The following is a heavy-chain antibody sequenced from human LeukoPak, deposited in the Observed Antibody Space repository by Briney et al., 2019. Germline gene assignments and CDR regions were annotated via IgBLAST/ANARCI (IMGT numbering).Heavy chain of an antibody. CDR1: GFTCSNYW. V-gene: IGHV3-7*01. J-gene: IGHJ4*02. CDR2: INQDGSEE. Sequence: GGSLRLYCAASGFTCSNYWMTWVRQAPGKGLEWVAHINQDGSEEHYMDSVKARFTISRDNAKNSLSLQMNSLRAEDTAVYYCVRDGGVSGYDLLDYWGQGTLVTVSS. CDR3: VRDGGVSGYDLLDY. D-gene: IGHD5-12*01.